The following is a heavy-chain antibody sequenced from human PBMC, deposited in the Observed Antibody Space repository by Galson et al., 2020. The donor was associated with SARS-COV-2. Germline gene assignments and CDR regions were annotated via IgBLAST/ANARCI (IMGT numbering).Heavy chain of an antibody. CDR3: AREEVIMGYYYYYGMDV. V-gene: IGHV3-30*04. Sequence: GGSLRLSCAASGFTFSSYAMHWVRQAPGKGLEWVAVISYDGSNKYYADSVKGRFTISRDNSKNTLYLQMNSLRAEDTAVYYCAREEVIMGYYYYYGMDVWGQGTTVTVSS. CDR1: GFTFSSYA. D-gene: IGHD3-3*01. J-gene: IGHJ6*02. CDR2: ISYDGSNK.